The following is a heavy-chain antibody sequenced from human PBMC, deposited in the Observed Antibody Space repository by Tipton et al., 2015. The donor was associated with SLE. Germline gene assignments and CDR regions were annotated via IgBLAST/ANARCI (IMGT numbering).Heavy chain of an antibody. J-gene: IGHJ3*02. V-gene: IGHV4-59*11. D-gene: IGHD3-22*01. Sequence: TLSLTCTVSGGSISSHYWSWIRQPPGKGLEWIGYIYYSGSTNYNPSLKSRVTISVDTSKNQFSLKLSSVTAADTAVYYCARDGADSSGYYAPGIWGQGTMVTVSS. CDR2: IYYSGST. CDR3: ARDGADSSGYYAPGI. CDR1: GGSISSHY.